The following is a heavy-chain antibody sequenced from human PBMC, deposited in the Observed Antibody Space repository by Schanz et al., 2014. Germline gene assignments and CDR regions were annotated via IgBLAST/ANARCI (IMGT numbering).Heavy chain of an antibody. CDR1: GFTFSSYW. CDR2: TSNDGSFT. D-gene: IGHD3-22*01. Sequence: EVQLVESGGGVVHPGGSLRLSCAASGFTFSSYWMHWVRQAPGKGLVWVSRTSNDGSFTTFADSVKGRFTISRDNAKNTLYLQMNSLRAEDTAVYYCARTLIGLFTLDVWGQGTTVTVSS. CDR3: ARTLIGLFTLDV. J-gene: IGHJ6*02. V-gene: IGHV3-74*01.